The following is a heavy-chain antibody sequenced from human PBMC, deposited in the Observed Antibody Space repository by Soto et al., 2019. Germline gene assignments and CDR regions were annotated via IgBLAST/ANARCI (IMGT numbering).Heavy chain of an antibody. Sequence: GASVKVSCKASGGTFSSYAISWVRQAPGQGLEWMGGIIPIFGTANYAQKFQGRVTITADESTSTAYMELSSLRSEDTAVYYCASHGYGDYYYGMDVWGQGTTVTVSS. J-gene: IGHJ6*02. V-gene: IGHV1-69*13. D-gene: IGHD4-17*01. CDR2: IIPIFGTA. CDR1: GGTFSSYA. CDR3: ASHGYGDYYYGMDV.